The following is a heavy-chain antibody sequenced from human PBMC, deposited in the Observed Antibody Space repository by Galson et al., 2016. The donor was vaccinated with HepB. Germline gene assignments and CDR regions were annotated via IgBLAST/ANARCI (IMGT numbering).Heavy chain of an antibody. J-gene: IGHJ6*02. CDR1: GISFDSHG. Sequence: SLRLSCAASGISFDSHGMHWVRQAPGKGLEWVAKIKQDGSEKYYVDSVKGRFTISRDNAKNALYLQMNSLRVVDTAVYYCARTITGTPWHHYYYGMDVWGQGTTVSVPS. CDR3: ARTITGTPWHHYYYGMDV. CDR2: IKQDGSEK. D-gene: IGHD1-20*01. V-gene: IGHV3-7*01.